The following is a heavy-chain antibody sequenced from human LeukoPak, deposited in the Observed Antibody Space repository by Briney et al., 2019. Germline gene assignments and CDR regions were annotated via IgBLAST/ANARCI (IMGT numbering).Heavy chain of an antibody. Sequence: ASVKVSCKASGYTFTSYGISWVRQAPGQGLEWMGWISAYNGNTNYAQKLQGRVTMTTDTSTSTVYMELRSLRSDDTAVYYCARDHDSSGISYGRWGQGTLVTVSS. V-gene: IGHV1-18*01. J-gene: IGHJ4*02. D-gene: IGHD3-22*01. CDR3: ARDHDSSGISYGR. CDR1: GYTFTSYG. CDR2: ISAYNGNT.